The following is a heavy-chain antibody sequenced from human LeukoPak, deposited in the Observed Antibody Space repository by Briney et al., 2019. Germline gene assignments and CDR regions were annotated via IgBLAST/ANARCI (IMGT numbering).Heavy chain of an antibody. D-gene: IGHD3-10*01. J-gene: IGHJ2*01. V-gene: IGHV3-30*03. CDR3: ATTRITVINWNFDL. CDR2: IAYDGSNK. CDR1: GFTFSSYG. Sequence: QPGRTLRLSCAASGFTFSSYGMHWVRQAPGKGLEWVAVIAYDGSNKYYADSVKGRFTISRDNSKNTLYLQMNSLRAEDTAVYYCATTRITVINWNFDLWGRGTLVTV.